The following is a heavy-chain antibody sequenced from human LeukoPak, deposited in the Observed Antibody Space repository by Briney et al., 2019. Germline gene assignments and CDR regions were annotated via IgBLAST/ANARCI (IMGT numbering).Heavy chain of an antibody. CDR3: ARDYYDSSGYCEFDY. J-gene: IGHJ4*02. Sequence: GGSLRLSCRASGFTFTTYAMSWVRQAPGKGLEWVSGISDSGADTYYADSVKGRFTISRDNSRDTVYLQMNSLRAEDTAVYYCARDYYDSSGYCEFDYWGQGTLVTVSS. V-gene: IGHV3-23*01. D-gene: IGHD3-22*01. CDR2: ISDSGADT. CDR1: GFTFTTYA.